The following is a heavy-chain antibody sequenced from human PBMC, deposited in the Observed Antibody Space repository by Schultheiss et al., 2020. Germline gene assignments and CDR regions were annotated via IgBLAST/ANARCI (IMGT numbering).Heavy chain of an antibody. V-gene: IGHV4-4*08. CDR1: GGSFSGYY. CDR3: ARVNWPWAFDI. J-gene: IGHJ3*02. Sequence: SETLSLTCAVYGGSFSGYYWSWIRQPPGKGLEWIGRIYTSGSTNYNPSLKSRVTISVDTSKNQFSLKLSSVTAADTAVYYCARVNWPWAFDIWGQGTMVTVSS. CDR2: IYTSGST. D-gene: IGHD1-20*01.